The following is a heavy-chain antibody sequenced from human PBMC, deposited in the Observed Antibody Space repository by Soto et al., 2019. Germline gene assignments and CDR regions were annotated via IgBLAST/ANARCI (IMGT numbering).Heavy chain of an antibody. Sequence: PSETLSLTCTVSGGSISSSSYYWGWIRQPPGKGLEWIGSIYYSGSTYYNPSLKSRVTISVDTSKNQFSLKLSSVTAADTAVYYCARHLKRQGAFDIWGQGTMVTVSS. V-gene: IGHV4-39*01. CDR2: IYYSGST. D-gene: IGHD1-1*01. CDR1: GGSISSSSYY. J-gene: IGHJ3*02. CDR3: ARHLKRQGAFDI.